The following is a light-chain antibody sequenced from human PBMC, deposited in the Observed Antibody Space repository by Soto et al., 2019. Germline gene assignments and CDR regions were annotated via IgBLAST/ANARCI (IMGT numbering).Light chain of an antibody. Sequence: SVLTQPASVSGSPGQSIIISCSGTSSDIGTYDHVAWFQQFPGKTPKLVIYSVSDRHSGVSYRFSGSKSGNTASLTISRLQADDVADYYCISYTVSRSYVFGTGTKVTAL. CDR1: SSDIGTYDH. J-gene: IGLJ1*01. CDR3: ISYTVSRSYV. V-gene: IGLV2-14*01. CDR2: SVS.